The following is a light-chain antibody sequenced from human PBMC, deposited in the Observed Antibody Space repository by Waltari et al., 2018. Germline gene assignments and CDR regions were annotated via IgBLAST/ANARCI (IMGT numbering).Light chain of an antibody. CDR3: AAWDISLNNLL. J-gene: IGLJ2*01. Sequence: QSALTQPPSVSGAPRQRVPISCSGTSSNIGDSAGNWYQQLPGKPPKLVIYYDDLVPSGVSDRFSGSKSGSSASLAISGLQSEDEAVYFCAAWDISLNNLLFGGGTKLTVL. CDR1: SSNIGDSA. V-gene: IGLV1-36*01. CDR2: YDD.